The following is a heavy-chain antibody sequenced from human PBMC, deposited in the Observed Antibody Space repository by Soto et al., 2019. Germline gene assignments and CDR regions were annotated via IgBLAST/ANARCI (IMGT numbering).Heavy chain of an antibody. Sequence: GASVKVSCKASGYTFTSYAMHWVRQAPGQRLEWMGWINAGNGNTKYSQKFQGRVTITRDTSASTAYMELSSLRSEDTAVYYCARSHRVAGIGKYYFDYWGQGTLVTVSS. CDR3: ARSHRVAGIGKYYFDY. D-gene: IGHD6-19*01. CDR1: GYTFTSYA. J-gene: IGHJ4*02. CDR2: INAGNGNT. V-gene: IGHV1-3*01.